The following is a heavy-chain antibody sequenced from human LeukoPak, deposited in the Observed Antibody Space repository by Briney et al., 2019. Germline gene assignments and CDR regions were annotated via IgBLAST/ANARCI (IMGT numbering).Heavy chain of an antibody. CDR3: AGSGSGWNFGY. V-gene: IGHV4-59*12. Sequence: SETLSLTCAVSGGSISSYYWSWIRQPPGRGLEWVGYIYYTGSTNNNPSLKSRVTISMDTSKNQFSLKLRSVTAADSAVYYCAGSGSGWNFGYWGQGTLVTVSS. D-gene: IGHD6-19*01. CDR1: GGSISSYY. J-gene: IGHJ4*02. CDR2: IYYTGST.